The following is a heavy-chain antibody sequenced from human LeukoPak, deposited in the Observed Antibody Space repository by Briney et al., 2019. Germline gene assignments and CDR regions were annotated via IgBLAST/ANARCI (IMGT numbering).Heavy chain of an antibody. J-gene: IGHJ4*02. D-gene: IGHD3-22*01. CDR3: ARDGGYDSSGYYYPYYFDY. Sequence: SETLSLTCTVSGYSISSGYYWGWIRQPPGKGLEWIGSIYHSGSTYYNPSLKSRVTISVDTSKNQFSLKLSSVTAADTAVYYCARDGGYDSSGYYYPYYFDYWGQGTLVTVSS. CDR2: IYHSGST. CDR1: GYSISSGYY. V-gene: IGHV4-38-2*02.